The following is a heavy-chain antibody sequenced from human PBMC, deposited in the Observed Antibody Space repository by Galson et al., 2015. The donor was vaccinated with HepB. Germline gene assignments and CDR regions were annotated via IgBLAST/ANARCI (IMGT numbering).Heavy chain of an antibody. J-gene: IGHJ4*02. CDR2: ISYDGSNK. V-gene: IGHV3-30*03. CDR1: GFTFSNYG. CDR3: AREPYSSGWSKRGRYFDY. Sequence: SLRLSCAASGFTFSNYGMHWVRQAPGKGLEWVAFISYDGSNKYYADSVKGRLTISRDNSKNTLYLQMNSLRPEDTAVYYCAREPYSSGWSKRGRYFDYWGQGALVTVSS. D-gene: IGHD6-19*01.